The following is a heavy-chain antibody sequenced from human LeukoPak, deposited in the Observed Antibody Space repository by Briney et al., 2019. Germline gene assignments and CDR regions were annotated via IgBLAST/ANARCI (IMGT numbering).Heavy chain of an antibody. CDR1: GGSISSYY. Sequence: NSSETLSLTCTVSGGSISSYYWSWIRQPPGKGLEWIGYFYYSGSTNYNPSLKSRVTISVDTSKNQFSLKLSSVTAADTAVYYCARVDTAMVPPYYYYYMDVWGKGTTVTVSS. CDR2: FYYSGST. CDR3: ARVDTAMVPPYYYYYMDV. J-gene: IGHJ6*03. V-gene: IGHV4-59*13. D-gene: IGHD5-18*01.